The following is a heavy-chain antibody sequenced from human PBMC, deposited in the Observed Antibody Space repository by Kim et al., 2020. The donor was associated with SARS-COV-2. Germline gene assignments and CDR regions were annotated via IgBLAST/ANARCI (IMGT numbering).Heavy chain of an antibody. CDR3: AREGYCSSTSCHRLSVY. CDR2: IIPIFGTA. CDR1: GGTFSSYA. V-gene: IGHV1-69*13. Sequence: SVKVSCKASGGTFSSYAISWVRQAPGQGLEWMGGIIPIFGTANYAQKFQGRVTITADESTSTAYMELSSLRSEDTAVYYCAREGYCSSTSCHRLSVYWGQGTLVTVSS. J-gene: IGHJ4*02. D-gene: IGHD2-2*01.